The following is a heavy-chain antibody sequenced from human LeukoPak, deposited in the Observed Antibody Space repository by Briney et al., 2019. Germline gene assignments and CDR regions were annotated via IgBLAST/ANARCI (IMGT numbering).Heavy chain of an antibody. CDR2: IYHSGST. CDR1: GGSISSYY. J-gene: IGHJ4*02. Sequence: SETLSLTCTVSGGSISSYYWSWIRQPPGKGLEWIGYIYHSGSTYYNPSLKSRVTISVDRSKNQFSLKLSSVTAADTAVYYCARAVRVLHLDYWGQGTLVTVSS. CDR3: ARAVRVLHLDY. V-gene: IGHV4-59*12. D-gene: IGHD2-8*01.